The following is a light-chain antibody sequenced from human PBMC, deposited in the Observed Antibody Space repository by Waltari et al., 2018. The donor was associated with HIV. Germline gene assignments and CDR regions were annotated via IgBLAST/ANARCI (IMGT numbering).Light chain of an antibody. CDR2: EVY. CDR3: SSYSARGFVV. J-gene: IGLJ3*02. V-gene: IGLV2-14*01. Sequence: HSALTQPASVSGSPGQSITISCTGPTSDIRDFNFVSWYQQSPGRAPYLIIFEVYPRLSGISDRFSGSKSGVTASLTISALRAEDEAEYFCSSYSARGFVVFGGGTKVTVL. CDR1: TSDIRDFNF.